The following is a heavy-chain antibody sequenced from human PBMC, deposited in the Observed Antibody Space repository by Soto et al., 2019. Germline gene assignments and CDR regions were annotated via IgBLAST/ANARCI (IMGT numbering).Heavy chain of an antibody. V-gene: IGHV1-8*01. CDR3: GSTNYNPSLKSRVTISVDTSKNQFSLKLSSVTAADTAVYYCARDRLNYGSGSYYNRYYYYYYGMDV. CDR2: MNPNSGNT. Sequence: GASVKVSCKASGYTFTSYDINWVRQATGQGLEWMGWMNPNSGNTGYAQKFQGRVTMTRNTSISTAYMELSSLRSEDTAVYYSGSTNYNPSLKSRVTISVDTSKNQFSLKLSSVTAADTAVYYCARDRLNYGSGSYYNRYYYYYYGMDVWGQGTTVTVSS. D-gene: IGHD3-10*01. CDR1: GYTFTSYD. J-gene: IGHJ6*02.